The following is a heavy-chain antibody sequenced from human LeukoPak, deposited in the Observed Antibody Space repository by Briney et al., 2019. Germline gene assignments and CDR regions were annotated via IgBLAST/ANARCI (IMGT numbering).Heavy chain of an antibody. V-gene: IGHV3-21*01. CDR1: GFTFSSYT. Sequence: GGSLRLSCAASGFTFSSYTMNWVRQAPGKGLEWVSSISSSSTYINYADSVKGRFTISRDNAKNSLYLQMNSLRAEDTAVYYCASYYYYDTSGNTDSWGQGTLVTVSS. D-gene: IGHD3-22*01. CDR3: ASYYYYDTSGNTDS. CDR2: ISSSSTYI. J-gene: IGHJ4*02.